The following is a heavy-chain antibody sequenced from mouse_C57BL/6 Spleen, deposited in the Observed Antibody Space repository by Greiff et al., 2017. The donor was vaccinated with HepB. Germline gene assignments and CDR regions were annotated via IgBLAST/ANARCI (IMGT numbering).Heavy chain of an antibody. J-gene: IGHJ3*01. Sequence: QVQLQQPGAELVMPGASVKLSCKASGYTFTSYWMHWVKPRPGQGLEWIGEIDPSASYTNYNQKFKGKSTLTVDKSSSTAYMQLSSLTSEDSAVYYCARSDYDGAWFAYWGQGTLVTVSA. CDR2: IDPSASYT. D-gene: IGHD2-4*01. CDR1: GYTFTSYW. V-gene: IGHV1-69*01. CDR3: ARSDYDGAWFAY.